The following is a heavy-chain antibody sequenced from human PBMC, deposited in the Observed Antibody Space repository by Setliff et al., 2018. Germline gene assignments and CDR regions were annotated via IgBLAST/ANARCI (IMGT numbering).Heavy chain of an antibody. J-gene: IGHJ4*02. CDR3: ARTDDYYNFYAY. D-gene: IGHD3-3*01. CDR1: GGSFSGYY. Sequence: LSLTCAVYGGSFSGYYWSWIRQPPGKGLEWIGEINHSGSTNYNPSLKSRVTISVDTSKNQFSLKLSSVTAADTAVYYCARTDDYYNFYAYWGQGTLVTVSS. CDR2: INHSGST. V-gene: IGHV4-34*01.